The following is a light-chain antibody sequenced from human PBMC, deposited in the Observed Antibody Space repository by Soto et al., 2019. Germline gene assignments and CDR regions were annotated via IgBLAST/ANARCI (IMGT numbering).Light chain of an antibody. CDR3: SSYTSSGTLV. CDR1: SSDVGGYDY. J-gene: IGLJ1*01. V-gene: IGLV2-14*01. CDR2: DVS. Sequence: QSALTQPASVSGSPGQSITISCTGTSSDVGGYDYVSWYQQPPGKAPKLMIYDVSNWPSGVSNRFSGSKSGNTASLTISWLQAEDEADYYCSSYTSSGTLVFGTGTKVTVL.